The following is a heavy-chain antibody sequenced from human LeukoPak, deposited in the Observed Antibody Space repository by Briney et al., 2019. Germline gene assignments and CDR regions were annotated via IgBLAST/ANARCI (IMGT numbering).Heavy chain of an antibody. Sequence: ASVKVSCKASGYTFTSYGISWVRQAPGQGLGWMGWISAYNGNTNYAQKLQGRVTMATDTSTSTAYMELRSLRSDDTAVYYCARDPAPYYDFWSGYYTYFDYWGQGTLVTVSS. J-gene: IGHJ4*02. D-gene: IGHD3-3*01. CDR3: ARDPAPYYDFWSGYYTYFDY. CDR2: ISAYNGNT. CDR1: GYTFTSYG. V-gene: IGHV1-18*01.